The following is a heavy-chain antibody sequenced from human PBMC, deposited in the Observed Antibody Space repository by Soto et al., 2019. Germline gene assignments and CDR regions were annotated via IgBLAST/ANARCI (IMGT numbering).Heavy chain of an antibody. CDR2: IYYSGST. Sequence: SETLSLTCTVSGGSISSYYWSWIRQPPGKGLEWIGYIYYSGSTNYNPSLKSRVTISVDTYKNQFSLKLSSVTAADTAVYYCARGRPQKGGYCSSTSCYSYYYYMDFWCKGTTVT. D-gene: IGHD2-2*01. CDR3: ARGRPQKGGYCSSTSCYSYYYYMDF. J-gene: IGHJ6*03. V-gene: IGHV4-59*01. CDR1: GGSISSYY.